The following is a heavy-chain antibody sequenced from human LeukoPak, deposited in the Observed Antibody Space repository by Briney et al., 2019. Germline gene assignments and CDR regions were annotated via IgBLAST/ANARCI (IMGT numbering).Heavy chain of an antibody. Sequence: GGSLRLSCVVSGFTFSSYGFHWVRQAPGKGLEWVSAFSGSGGSTYYADSVKGRFTISRDNSKNTLYLQMNSLRAEDTAVYYCAKDDSSGYYWGQGTLVTVSS. D-gene: IGHD3-22*01. CDR3: AKDDSSGYY. V-gene: IGHV3-23*01. CDR2: FSGSGGST. CDR1: GFTFSSYG. J-gene: IGHJ4*02.